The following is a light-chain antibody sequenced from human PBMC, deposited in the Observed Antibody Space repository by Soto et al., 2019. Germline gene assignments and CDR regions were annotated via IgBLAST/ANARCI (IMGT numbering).Light chain of an antibody. J-gene: IGKJ4*01. Sequence: DIQLTQSPSFLSASVGDRVTITCRASQGISSFLAWYQQKPGKSPNLLISGASSLRTGVPSRFSGGGSGTAFNLTISSLQPEDFATYYCQHLNTYPLTFGAGTKVEI. CDR3: QHLNTYPLT. CDR1: QGISSF. CDR2: GAS. V-gene: IGKV1-9*01.